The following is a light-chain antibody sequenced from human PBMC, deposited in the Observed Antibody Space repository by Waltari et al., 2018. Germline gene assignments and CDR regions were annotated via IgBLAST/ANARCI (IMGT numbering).Light chain of an antibody. CDR2: EFN. J-gene: IGLJ3*02. CDR3: CSYAAGATLV. CDR1: SSDIGSYNL. Sequence: QSALTQTASLSGSPGLSHTIPCTGISSDIGSYNLVSGYQHPPGKAPKLMIYEFNQRPSGVSNRFSGSKSGNTASLTISGLQAEDEGDYYCCSYAAGATLVFGGGTKLTVL. V-gene: IGLV2-23*02.